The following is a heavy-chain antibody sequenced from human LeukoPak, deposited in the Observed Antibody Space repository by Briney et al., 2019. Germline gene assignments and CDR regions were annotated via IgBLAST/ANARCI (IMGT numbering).Heavy chain of an antibody. CDR1: GFTFSTYW. Sequence: GGSLRLSCTASGFTFSTYWMNWVRPAPGKGLEWVANIKEDGSEKYYVDSVKGRFTISRDNAKNSLYLQMNSLRPEDTAVYSCARSRGVAGTSEFDPWGQGTLVTVSS. D-gene: IGHD6-19*01. CDR2: IKEDGSEK. CDR3: ARSRGVAGTSEFDP. V-gene: IGHV3-7*01. J-gene: IGHJ5*02.